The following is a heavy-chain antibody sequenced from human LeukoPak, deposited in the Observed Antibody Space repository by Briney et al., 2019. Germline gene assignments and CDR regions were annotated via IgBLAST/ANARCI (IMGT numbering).Heavy chain of an antibody. CDR1: GYTFTSYD. J-gene: IGHJ6*03. D-gene: IGHD3-16*02. CDR3: ARARQTVIVYYYYYYYMDV. Sequence: ASVKVSCKASGYTFTSYDINWVRQATGQGLEWMGWMNPNSGNTGYAQKFQGRVTMTRNTSISTAYMELSSLRSEDTAVYYCARARQTVIVYYYYYYYMDVWGKGTTVTISS. V-gene: IGHV1-8*01. CDR2: MNPNSGNT.